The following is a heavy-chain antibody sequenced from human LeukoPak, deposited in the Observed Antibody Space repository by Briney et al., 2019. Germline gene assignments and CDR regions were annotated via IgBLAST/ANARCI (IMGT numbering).Heavy chain of an antibody. J-gene: IGHJ4*02. D-gene: IGHD3-22*01. CDR2: ISSSSSYI. Sequence: PGGSLRLSCAASGFTFSSYSMNWVRQAPGKGLEWVSSISSSSSYIYYADSVKGRFTISRDNAKNSLYLQMNSLKTEDTAVYYCARLESSGYDQGVDWGQGTLVTVSS. V-gene: IGHV3-21*04. CDR3: ARLESSGYDQGVD. CDR1: GFTFSSYS.